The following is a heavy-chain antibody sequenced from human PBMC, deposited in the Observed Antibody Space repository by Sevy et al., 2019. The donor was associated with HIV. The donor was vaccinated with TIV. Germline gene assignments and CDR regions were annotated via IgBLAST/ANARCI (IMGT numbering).Heavy chain of an antibody. Sequence: GGSLRLSCAASGFTFTNYVMNWVRQAPGKGLEWVSYITPSCSPIYYANSVKGRFTISSDNAKNSLYLQMNSLSADDTGLYYCARDLVASTLTMDVWGQGTTVTVSS. V-gene: IGHV3-48*03. CDR1: GFTFTNYV. D-gene: IGHD2-15*01. CDR2: ITPSCSPI. J-gene: IGHJ6*02. CDR3: ARDLVASTLTMDV.